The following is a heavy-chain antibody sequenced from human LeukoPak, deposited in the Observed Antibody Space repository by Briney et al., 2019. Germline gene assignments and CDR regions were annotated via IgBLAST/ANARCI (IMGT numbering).Heavy chain of an antibody. Sequence: SSVKVSGKASGGTFSSYAISWVRQAPGQGLEWMGGIIPIFGTANYAQTFQGRVTITADKSTSTAYMELSSLRSEDTAVYYCARVLRYYDILSKPFDYWGQGTLVTVSS. CDR2: IIPIFGTA. D-gene: IGHD3-9*01. V-gene: IGHV1-69*06. J-gene: IGHJ4*02. CDR1: GGTFSSYA. CDR3: ARVLRYYDILSKPFDY.